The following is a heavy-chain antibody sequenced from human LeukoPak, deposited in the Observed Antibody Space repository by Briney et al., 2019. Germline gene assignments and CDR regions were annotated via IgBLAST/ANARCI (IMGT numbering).Heavy chain of an antibody. CDR1: GFTVSSNY. Sequence: PGGSLRLSCAASGFTVSSNYMSWVRQASGKGLEWVSSISSSSSYIYYADSVKGRFTISRDNAKNSLYLQMNSLRAEDTAVYYCARRAAAGRGYYYYMDVWGKGTTVTVSS. J-gene: IGHJ6*03. CDR2: ISSSSSYI. CDR3: ARRAAAGRGYYYYMDV. D-gene: IGHD6-13*01. V-gene: IGHV3-21*01.